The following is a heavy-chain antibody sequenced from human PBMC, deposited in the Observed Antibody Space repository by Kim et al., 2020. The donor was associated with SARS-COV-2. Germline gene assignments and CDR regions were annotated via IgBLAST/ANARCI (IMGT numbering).Heavy chain of an antibody. V-gene: IGHV1-2*04. Sequence: ASVKVSCKASGYTFTGYYMHWVRQAPGQGLEWMGWINPNSGGTNYAQKFQGWVTMTRDTSISTAYMELSRLRSDDTAVYYCARGVAAAAHIQQNWFDPWGQVTLVTVSS. CDR1: GYTFTGYY. J-gene: IGHJ5*02. D-gene: IGHD6-13*01. CDR3: ARGVAAAAHIQQNWFDP. CDR2: INPNSGGT.